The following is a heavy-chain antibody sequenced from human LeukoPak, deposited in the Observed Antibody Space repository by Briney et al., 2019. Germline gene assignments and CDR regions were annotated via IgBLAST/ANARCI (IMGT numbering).Heavy chain of an antibody. CDR2: LYPGDSDT. V-gene: IGHV5-51*01. Sequence: GESLKISCKGSGFTFTTSWIGWVGQMPGKVLEWMAILYPGDSDTRYSPSFQGQVTISADRSVSTAYLQWRSLMASDSAMYYCARGRGYSYETDFDYWGQGTLVTVSS. J-gene: IGHJ4*02. D-gene: IGHD5-18*01. CDR3: ARGRGYSYETDFDY. CDR1: GFTFTTSW.